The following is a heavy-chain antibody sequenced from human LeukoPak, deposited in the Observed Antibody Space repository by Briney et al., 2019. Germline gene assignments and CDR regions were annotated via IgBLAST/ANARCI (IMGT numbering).Heavy chain of an antibody. CDR1: GGSISSSSYY. CDR3: ARVNNYYDSSGQTAD. Sequence: SETLSLTCTVSGGSISSSSYYWGWIRQPPGKGLGWIGSIYYSGSTYYNPSLKSRVTISVDTSKNQFSLKLSSVTAADTAVYYCARVNNYYDSSGQTADWGQGTLVTVSS. CDR2: IYYSGST. J-gene: IGHJ4*02. D-gene: IGHD3-22*01. V-gene: IGHV4-39*07.